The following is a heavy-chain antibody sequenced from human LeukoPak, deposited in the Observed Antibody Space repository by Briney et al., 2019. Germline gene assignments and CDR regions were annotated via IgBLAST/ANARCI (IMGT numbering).Heavy chain of an antibody. D-gene: IGHD6-13*01. J-gene: IGHJ6*02. CDR2: IVVGSGNT. CDR3: AASDPHSSSWYGAPYYGMDV. V-gene: IGHV1-58*02. CDR1: GFTFTSSA. Sequence: GTSVKVPCKASGFTFTSSAMQWVRQARGQRLEWIGWIVVGSGNTNYAQKFQERVTITRDMSTSTAYMELSSLRSEDTAVYYCAASDPHSSSWYGAPYYGMDVWGQGTTVTVSS.